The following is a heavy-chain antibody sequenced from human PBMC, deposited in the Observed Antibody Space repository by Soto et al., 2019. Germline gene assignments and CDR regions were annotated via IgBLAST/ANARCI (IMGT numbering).Heavy chain of an antibody. Sequence: ASVKVSCKASGYTFTSYYMHWVRQAPGQGLEWKGIINPSGGSTSYAQKFQGRVTMTRDTSTSTVYMVLSSLRSEDTAVYYCARGGSYDFWSGYYNPYYYYMDVWGKGTTVTVSS. J-gene: IGHJ6*03. CDR2: INPSGGST. CDR3: ARGGSYDFWSGYYNPYYYYMDV. V-gene: IGHV1-46*03. CDR1: GYTFTSYY. D-gene: IGHD3-3*01.